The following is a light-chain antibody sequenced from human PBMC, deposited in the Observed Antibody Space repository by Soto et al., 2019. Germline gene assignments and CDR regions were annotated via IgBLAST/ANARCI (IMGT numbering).Light chain of an antibody. CDR3: QQYKNYLWA. CDR1: QSISSW. V-gene: IGKV1-5*03. CDR2: KAS. J-gene: IGKJ1*01. Sequence: DIQMTQSPSTLSASVGDRVTITCRASQSISSWLAWYQQKPGKAPKLLVYKASSLESGVPSRFSGSGSGTECSLTISSLQPDDFAIYYCQQYKNYLWAFGQGTKVETK.